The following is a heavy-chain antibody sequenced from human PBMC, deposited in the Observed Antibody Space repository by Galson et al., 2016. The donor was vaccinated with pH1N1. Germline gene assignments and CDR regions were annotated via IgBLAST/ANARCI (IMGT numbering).Heavy chain of an antibody. CDR1: GFTFSNYA. CDR3: ARDRFLDNWYFDL. V-gene: IGHV3-30*04. CDR2: ISFDGRNE. D-gene: IGHD3/OR15-3a*01. Sequence: SLRLSCAGSGFTFSNYAIHWVRQAPGKGLEWVAVISFDGRNEYYADSVKGRFTIYRDNSKNTVCLQMNSLRAEDTAVYYCARDRFLDNWYFDLWGRGTLVTVSS. J-gene: IGHJ2*01.